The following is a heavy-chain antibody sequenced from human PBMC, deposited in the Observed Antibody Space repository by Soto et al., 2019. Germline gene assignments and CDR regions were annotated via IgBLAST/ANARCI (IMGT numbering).Heavy chain of an antibody. CDR1: GGTFSSYA. CDR3: ARVGGLAARTFDY. D-gene: IGHD6-6*01. J-gene: IGHJ4*02. V-gene: IGHV1-69*13. CDR2: IIPIFGTA. Sequence: SVKVSCKASGGTFSSYAISWVRHAPGQGLEWMGGIIPIFGTANYAQKFQGRVTITADESTSTAYMELSSLRYEDTAVYYCARVGGLAARTFDYWGPGTLVTVSS.